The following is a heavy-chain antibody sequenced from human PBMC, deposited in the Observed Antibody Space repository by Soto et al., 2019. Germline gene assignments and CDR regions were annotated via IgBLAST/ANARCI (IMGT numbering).Heavy chain of an antibody. Sequence: QVHLVQSGAEVRKPGASVLVSCKTSGLIFTGYYVHWLRQAPGQGLEWMGWMNPNSGATRFQQKFQGRLTMTRDTSITTAYLELSSLRSDDTAVYYCALAPGYCGGGPCPGDSWGQGTPLTVSS. V-gene: IGHV1-2*02. J-gene: IGHJ4*02. CDR2: MNPNSGAT. CDR1: GLIFTGYY. CDR3: ALAPGYCGGGPCPGDS. D-gene: IGHD2-15*01.